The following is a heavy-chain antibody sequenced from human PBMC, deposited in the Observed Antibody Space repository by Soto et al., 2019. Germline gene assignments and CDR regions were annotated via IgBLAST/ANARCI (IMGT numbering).Heavy chain of an antibody. CDR2: INHSGST. J-gene: IGHJ5*02. CDR3: ARGTVTGTTDWFDP. V-gene: IGHV4-34*01. CDR1: GGSFSGYY. D-gene: IGHD1-20*01. Sequence: SETLSLTCAVYGGSFSGYYWSWIRQPPGKGLEWIGEINHSGSTNYNPSLKSRVTISVDTSKNQFSLKLSSVTAADTAVYYCARGTVTGTTDWFDPWGQGTLVTVSS.